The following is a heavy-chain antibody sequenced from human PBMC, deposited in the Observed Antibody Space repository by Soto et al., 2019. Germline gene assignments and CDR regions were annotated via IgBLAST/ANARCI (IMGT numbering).Heavy chain of an antibody. J-gene: IGHJ4*02. D-gene: IGHD3-16*01. CDR3: AHRPGDTSFDY. CDR2: IYWDADK. Sequence: QITLKESGPTLVKPTQTLTLTFTYSGFSLSTSGVGVRWIRQPPGKAPEWLALIYWDADKHYSPSLKSSLTLTKDPAQNQVVLTMTHMDPVDTATYYWAHRPGDTSFDYWGQGTLGTVSS. V-gene: IGHV2-5*02. CDR1: GFSLSTSGVG.